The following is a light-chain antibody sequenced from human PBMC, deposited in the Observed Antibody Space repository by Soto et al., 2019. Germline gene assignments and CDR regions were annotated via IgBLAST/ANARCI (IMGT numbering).Light chain of an antibody. V-gene: IGKV3-20*01. CDR2: GAS. Sequence: IVLTQSPGTLSLSPGEGASVSCRASQSLNSGYLAWYQQKPGQAPRLLIYGASSRDTGIPDRFSGSRSGTNFTLTISRLEPEDFAVYFCQQYGSAPYTFGQGTKLEIK. CDR1: QSLNSGY. J-gene: IGKJ2*01. CDR3: QQYGSAPYT.